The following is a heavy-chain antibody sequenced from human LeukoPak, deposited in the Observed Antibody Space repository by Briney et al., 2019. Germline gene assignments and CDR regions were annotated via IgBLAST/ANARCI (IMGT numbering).Heavy chain of an antibody. V-gene: IGHV4-34*01. D-gene: IGHD1-1*01. Sequence: PSETLSLTCAVYGESFSGYYWSWIRQPPGKGLEWIGNISYSGSTYYNPSLKSRVTLSVDTPKNQFSLRVTSVTAADTAVYYCARGSSDYYWNGFDYWGQGTLVTVSS. CDR3: ARGSSDYYWNGFDY. CDR2: ISYSGST. J-gene: IGHJ4*02. CDR1: GESFSGYY.